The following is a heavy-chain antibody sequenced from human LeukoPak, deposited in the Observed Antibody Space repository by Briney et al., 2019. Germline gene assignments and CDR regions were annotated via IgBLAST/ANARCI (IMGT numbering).Heavy chain of an antibody. CDR2: ISSGSRTI. V-gene: IGHV3-48*01. CDR1: GFTFSGYS. J-gene: IGHJ4*02. CDR3: ARESITGDRDFDY. Sequence: GGSLRLSCAASGFTFSGYSMKWVRQAPGRGLEWVSYISSGSRTIFYADTVNGRFTISRDNAKNSLYLLMNDLTADDTAVYYCARESITGDRDFDYWGQGTLITVSS. D-gene: IGHD7-27*01.